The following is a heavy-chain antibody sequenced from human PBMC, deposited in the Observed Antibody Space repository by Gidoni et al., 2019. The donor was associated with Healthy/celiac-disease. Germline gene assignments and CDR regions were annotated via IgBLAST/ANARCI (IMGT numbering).Heavy chain of an antibody. V-gene: IGHV1-69*04. J-gene: IGHJ6*02. D-gene: IGHD4-17*01. CDR2: IIPILGIA. CDR1: GGTFSSYA. Sequence: VQLVQSGAEVKKPGSSVKVSCKASGGTFSSYAIRWVRQAPGQGLEWMGRIIPILGIANYAQKFQGRVTITADKSTITAYMELSSLRSEDTAVYYCAREGLTTVTTAPYYYYGMDVWGQGTTVTVSS. CDR3: AREGLTTVTTAPYYYYGMDV.